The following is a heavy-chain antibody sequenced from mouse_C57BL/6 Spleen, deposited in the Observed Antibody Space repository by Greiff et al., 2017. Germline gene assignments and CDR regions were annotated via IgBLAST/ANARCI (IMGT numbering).Heavy chain of an antibody. CDR3: TGNWDGYFDY. Sequence: EVQVVESGGGLVQPGGSMKLSCAASGFTFSDAWMAWVRQSPEKGLEWVAEIRNKANNHATYYAESVKGRFTISRDDSKSSVYLQMNSLRAEDTGIYYCTGNWDGYFDYWGQGTTLTVSS. CDR1: GFTFSDAW. J-gene: IGHJ2*01. CDR2: IRNKANNHAT. V-gene: IGHV6-6*01. D-gene: IGHD4-1*01.